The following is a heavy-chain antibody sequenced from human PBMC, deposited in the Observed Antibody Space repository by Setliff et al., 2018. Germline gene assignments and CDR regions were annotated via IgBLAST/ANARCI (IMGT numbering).Heavy chain of an antibody. D-gene: IGHD2-2*01. CDR1: GYTFTGYG. V-gene: IGHV1-18*01. CDR3: ARQTTIVVVPAAMENWFDP. J-gene: IGHJ5*02. Sequence: ASVKVSCKTSGYTFTGYGITWVRQAPGQGLEYMGWISPNNAKTDYAQKFRGKVALTTDTSTSTAYMELRSLKSDDTAVYYCARQTTIVVVPAAMENWFDPWGQGTLVTVSS. CDR2: ISPNNAKT.